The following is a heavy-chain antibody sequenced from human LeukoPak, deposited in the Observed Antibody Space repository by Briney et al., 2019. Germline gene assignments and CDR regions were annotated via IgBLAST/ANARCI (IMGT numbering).Heavy chain of an antibody. Sequence: SETLSLTCSVSGGSVSSGSYYWSWIRQPPGKGLEWIGYIYYSGSTYYNPSLKSRVTISVDTSKNQFSLKLSSVTAADTAVYYCARFHTIFGVVTGFDIWGQGTMVTVSS. CDR2: IYYSGST. CDR1: GGSVSSGSYY. J-gene: IGHJ3*02. CDR3: ARFHTIFGVVTGFDI. D-gene: IGHD3-3*01. V-gene: IGHV4-30-4*08.